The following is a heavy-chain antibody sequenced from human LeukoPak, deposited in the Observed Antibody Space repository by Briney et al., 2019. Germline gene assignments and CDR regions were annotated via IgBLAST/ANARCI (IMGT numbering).Heavy chain of an antibody. CDR1: GYSFSNDW. CDR3: ARHHASSGYYLDY. V-gene: IGHV5-51*01. D-gene: IGHD3-22*01. J-gene: IGHJ4*02. CDR2: IYPGDSDT. Sequence: GESLQISCKGSGYSFSNDWIGWVRQMPGKGLEWMGIIYPGDSDTRYSPSFQGQVTISADKSISTAYLQSSSLKASDTAMYYCARHHASSGYYLDYWGQGTLVTVSS.